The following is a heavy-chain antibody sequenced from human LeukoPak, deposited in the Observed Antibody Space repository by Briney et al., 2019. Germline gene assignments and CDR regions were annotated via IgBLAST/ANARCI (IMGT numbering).Heavy chain of an antibody. CDR1: GFTFSSYS. D-gene: IGHD3-9*01. J-gene: IGHJ4*02. CDR3: AKGVQRYFDWFDY. Sequence: PGGSLRLSCAASGFTFSSYSMNWVRQAPGKGLEWVSSISSSSSYIYYADSVKGRFTISRDNAKNSLYLQMNSLRDEDTAVYYCAKGVQRYFDWFDYWGQGTLVTVSS. CDR2: ISSSSSYI. V-gene: IGHV3-21*01.